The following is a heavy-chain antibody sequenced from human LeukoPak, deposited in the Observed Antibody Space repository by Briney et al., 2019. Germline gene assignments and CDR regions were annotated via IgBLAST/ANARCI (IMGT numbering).Heavy chain of an antibody. V-gene: IGHV1-2*04. CDR1: GYTFTGYY. J-gene: IGHJ6*02. Sequence: ASVKVSCKASGYTFTGYYMHWVRQAPGQGLEWMGWINPNSGGTNYAQKFQGWVTMTRDTSISTAYMELSRLRSDDTAVYYCARGQLAAGYYYYGMDVWGQGTTVTVSS. CDR3: ARGQLAAGYYYYGMDV. CDR2: INPNSGGT. D-gene: IGHD6-6*01.